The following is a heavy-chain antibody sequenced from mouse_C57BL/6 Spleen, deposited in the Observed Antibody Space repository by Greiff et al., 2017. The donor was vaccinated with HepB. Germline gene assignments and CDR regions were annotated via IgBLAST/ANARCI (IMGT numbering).Heavy chain of an antibody. CDR1: GYTFTSYW. CDR2: INTSSGYT. Sequence: VQLLQSGAELAKPGASVKLSCKASGYTFTSYWMPWVKQRPGQGLEWIGYINTSSGYTKYNQKFKVQATLTADKATSTAYLQLSSLTYEDTAVYYCARKGYYDDDTGFGYWGQGTLVTVSA. J-gene: IGHJ3*01. V-gene: IGHV1-7*01. D-gene: IGHD2-4*01. CDR3: ARKGYYDDDTGFGY.